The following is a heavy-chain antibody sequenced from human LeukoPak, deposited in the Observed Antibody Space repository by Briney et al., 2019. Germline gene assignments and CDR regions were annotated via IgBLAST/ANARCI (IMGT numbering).Heavy chain of an antibody. J-gene: IGHJ4*02. CDR3: ARRSQNGYNSPIDY. CDR1: VYTFKNYG. CDR2: INTYSGST. V-gene: IGHV1-18*01. Sequence: ASVKVSCKASVYTFKNYGITWVRQAPGQGLEWMGWINTYSGSTNYPQGLQGRVTMTTDKSTTTAYMEVRSLRSDDTALYYCARRSQNGYNSPIDYWGQGTLVTVSS. D-gene: IGHD5-24*01.